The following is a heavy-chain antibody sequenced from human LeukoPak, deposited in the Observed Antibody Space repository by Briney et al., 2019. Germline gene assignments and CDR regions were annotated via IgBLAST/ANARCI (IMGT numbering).Heavy chain of an antibody. CDR3: AGAVAGEFDY. CDR1: GGSISSGGYS. CDR2: IYHSGST. Sequence: PSETLSLTCAVSGGSISSGGYSWSWIRQPPGKGLEWIGYIYHSGSTYYNPSLKSRVTISVDRSKNQFSLKLSSVTAADTAVYYCAGAVAGEFDYWGQGTLVTVSS. D-gene: IGHD6-19*01. J-gene: IGHJ4*02. V-gene: IGHV4-30-2*01.